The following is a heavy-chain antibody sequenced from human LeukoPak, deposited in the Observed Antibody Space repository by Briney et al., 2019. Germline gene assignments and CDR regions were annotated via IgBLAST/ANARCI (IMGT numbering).Heavy chain of an antibody. CDR1: GFTFSSYA. J-gene: IGHJ4*02. CDR2: ISYDGSNK. Sequence: GGSLRLSCAASGFTFSSYAMHWVRQAPGKGLEWVAVISYDGSNKYYADSVKGRFTISRDNSKNTLYLQMNSLRAEDTAVYYCARDREKYYYDSPGDYWGQGTLVTVSS. V-gene: IGHV3-30-3*01. D-gene: IGHD3-22*01. CDR3: ARDREKYYYDSPGDY.